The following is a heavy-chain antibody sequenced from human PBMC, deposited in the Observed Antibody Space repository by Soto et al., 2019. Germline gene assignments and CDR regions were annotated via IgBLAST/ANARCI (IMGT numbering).Heavy chain of an antibody. CDR3: AKDWDCGSSNCPEV. CDR2: ISGSGGST. CDR1: GFTFSSYA. V-gene: IGHV3-23*01. Sequence: EVQLLESGGGLVQPGGSLRLSCAASGFTFSSYAMSWVRQAPGKGLEWVSSISGSGGSTYYANSVKGRFTISRDNSKNTLYLQMNSLRAEDTAVYYCAKDWDCGSSNCPEVWGQGTLVTVSS. J-gene: IGHJ4*02. D-gene: IGHD2-2*01.